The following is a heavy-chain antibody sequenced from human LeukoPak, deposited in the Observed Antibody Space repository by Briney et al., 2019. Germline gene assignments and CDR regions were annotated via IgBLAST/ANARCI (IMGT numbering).Heavy chain of an antibody. V-gene: IGHV4-4*07. CDR1: GVSISSYY. Sequence: SETLSLTCTVSGVSISSYYWSWIRQPAGKGLEWIGRIYTSGSTNYNPSLKSRVTMSVDTSKNQFSLKLSSVTAADTAVYYCARINSSGYYYYFDYWGQGTLVTVSS. J-gene: IGHJ4*02. D-gene: IGHD3-22*01. CDR3: ARINSSGYYYYFDY. CDR2: IYTSGST.